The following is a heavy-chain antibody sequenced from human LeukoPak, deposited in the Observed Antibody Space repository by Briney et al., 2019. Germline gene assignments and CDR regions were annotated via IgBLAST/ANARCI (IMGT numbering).Heavy chain of an antibody. CDR1: GFTFSSYS. CDR2: ISGSSSII. V-gene: IGHV3-48*04. Sequence: GGSLRLSCAASGFTFSSYSMNWVRQAPGKGLEWVSYISGSSSIIYYADSVKGRFTISRDNARNSLYLQMNSLRAEDTAVYYCARDDGDYAHPVDYWGQGTLVTVSS. CDR3: ARDDGDYAHPVDY. D-gene: IGHD4-17*01. J-gene: IGHJ4*02.